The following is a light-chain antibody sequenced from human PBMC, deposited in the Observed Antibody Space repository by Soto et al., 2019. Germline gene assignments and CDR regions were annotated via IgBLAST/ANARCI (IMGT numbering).Light chain of an antibody. Sequence: DIQMTQSPSTLAASIGDTVTITCRANQSISSWLAWYQQKPGKAPKLLIQKASSLESGVPSRFSGSTSGTEFTLTITSLQPDDFATYYCQPSRTFGQGTKVEIK. CDR2: KAS. CDR1: QSISSW. CDR3: QPSRT. J-gene: IGKJ1*01. V-gene: IGKV1-5*03.